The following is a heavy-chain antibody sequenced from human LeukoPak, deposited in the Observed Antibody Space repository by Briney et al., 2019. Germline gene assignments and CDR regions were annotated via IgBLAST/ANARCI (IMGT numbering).Heavy chain of an antibody. D-gene: IGHD3-22*01. Sequence: KASETLSLTCTVSGGSISSYYWNWIRQPPGKGLEWIGYLYYSGSTNYNPSLKSRVTISVDTSKNQFSLNLGSVTAADTAVYYCARGASGGDSSGYKWFDPWGQGTLVTVSS. CDR2: LYYSGST. V-gene: IGHV4-59*01. CDR3: ARGASGGDSSGYKWFDP. CDR1: GGSISSYY. J-gene: IGHJ5*02.